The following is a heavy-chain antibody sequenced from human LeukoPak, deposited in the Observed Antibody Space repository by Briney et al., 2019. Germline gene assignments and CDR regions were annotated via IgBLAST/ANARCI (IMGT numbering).Heavy chain of an antibody. D-gene: IGHD3-3*01. V-gene: IGHV4-34*01. J-gene: IGHJ4*02. CDR2: INHSGST. Sequence: SETLSLTCAVYGGSFSGYYWSWIRQPPGKGLEWIGEINHSGSTNYNPSLKSRVTISVDTSKKQFSLKLSSVTAADTAVYYCARSEYDFWSGYPRRYFDYWGQGTLVTVSS. CDR1: GGSFSGYY. CDR3: ARSEYDFWSGYPRRYFDY.